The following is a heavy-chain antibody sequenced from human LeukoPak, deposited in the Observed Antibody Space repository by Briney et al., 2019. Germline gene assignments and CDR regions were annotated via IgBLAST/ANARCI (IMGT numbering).Heavy chain of an antibody. CDR1: THSVTCGGFY. Sequence: SETLSLPCTVFTHSVTCGGFYWASLRQPPGKSLEWLATVYYTVSIFYNPSLKSRVTISIDTSKNHCSLKLRCVVDPDTAVYCCARHSGSGSLARPFYPCGQGTLVTVSS. D-gene: IGHD3-10*01. CDR3: ARHSGSGSLARPFYP. V-gene: IGHV4-39*02. CDR2: VYYTVSI. J-gene: IGHJ5*02.